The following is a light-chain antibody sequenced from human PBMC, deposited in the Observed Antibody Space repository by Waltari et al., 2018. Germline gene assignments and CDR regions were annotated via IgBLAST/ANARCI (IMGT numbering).Light chain of an antibody. Sequence: EIVLTQSPGTLPLSPGERATVSCRASPSVSRSLAWYQQKPGQAPRLLIYGASSRATGVPDRFSGRGSGTDFILTISRLEPEDFALYYWQHYLRLPVTFGQGTKVEIK. CDR2: GAS. V-gene: IGKV3-20*01. J-gene: IGKJ1*01. CDR3: QHYLRLPVT. CDR1: PSVSRS.